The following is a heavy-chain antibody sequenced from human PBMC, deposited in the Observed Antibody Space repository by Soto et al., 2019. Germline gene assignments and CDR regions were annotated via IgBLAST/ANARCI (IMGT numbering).Heavy chain of an antibody. Sequence: QVQLVQSGAEVKKPGSSVKISCKTSGDSFKNYAIGWVRQVPGQGLEWTGSIIPLFGTTNYARIFEGRVTVTADKSTTTVYMELGSLRSEDTAVYYCARLDSTMITLDYWGQGTLVTVSS. CDR2: IIPLFGTT. D-gene: IGHD5-18*01. J-gene: IGHJ4*02. CDR1: GDSFKNYA. CDR3: ARLDSTMITLDY. V-gene: IGHV1-69*06.